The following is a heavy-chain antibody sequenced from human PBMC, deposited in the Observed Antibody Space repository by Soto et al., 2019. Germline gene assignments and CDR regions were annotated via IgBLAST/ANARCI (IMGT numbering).Heavy chain of an antibody. CDR2: IIPIFGTA. CDR1: GGTFSSYA. D-gene: IGHD2-21*02. V-gene: IGHV1-69*06. Sequence: PSVKVSCKASGGTFSSYAISWVRQAPGQGLEWMGGIIPIFGTANYAQKFQGRVTITADKSTSTAYMELSSLRSEDTAVYYCARVHCGGDCYRFYYYNGMDFCCQGTTVTVSS. CDR3: ARVHCGGDCYRFYYYNGMDF. J-gene: IGHJ6*02.